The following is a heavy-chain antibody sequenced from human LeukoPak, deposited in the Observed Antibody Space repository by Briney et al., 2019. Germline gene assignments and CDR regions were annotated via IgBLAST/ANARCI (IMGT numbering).Heavy chain of an antibody. J-gene: IGHJ4*02. CDR2: INPSGGST. D-gene: IGHD3-10*01. CDR3: AVLLWFGESNDY. V-gene: IGHV1-46*03. CDR1: GYTFTSYY. Sequence: ASVKASCKASGYTFTSYYMHWVRQAPGQGLEWMGIINPSGGSTSYAQKFQGRVTMTRDTSTSTVYMELSSLRSEDTAVYYCAVLLWFGESNDYWGQGTLVTVSS.